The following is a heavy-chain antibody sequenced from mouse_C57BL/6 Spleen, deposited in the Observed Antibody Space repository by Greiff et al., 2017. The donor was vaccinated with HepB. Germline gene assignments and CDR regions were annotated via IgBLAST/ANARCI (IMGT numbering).Heavy chain of an antibody. CDR1: GFTFSSYA. CDR2: ISDGGSYT. CDR3: AREGRQLRLGAMDY. D-gene: IGHD3-2*02. Sequence: EVHLVESGGGLVKPGGSLKLSCAASGFTFSSYAMSWVRQTPEKRLEWVATISDGGSYTYYPDNVKGRFTISRDNAKNNLYLQMSHLKSEDTAMYYCAREGRQLRLGAMDYWGQGTSVTVSS. V-gene: IGHV5-4*01. J-gene: IGHJ4*01.